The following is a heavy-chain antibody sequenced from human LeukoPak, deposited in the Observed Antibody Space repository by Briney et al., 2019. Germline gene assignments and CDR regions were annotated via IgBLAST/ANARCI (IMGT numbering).Heavy chain of an antibody. CDR2: ISYDGSNK. Sequence: GGPLRLSCAASGFTFSSYGMYWVRQAPGKGLEWVAVISYDGSNKYYADSVKGRFTISRDNSKNTLYLQMNSLRAEDTAVYYCAKILPDTVTADYWGRGTLVTVSS. CDR1: GFTFSSYG. J-gene: IGHJ4*02. V-gene: IGHV3-30*18. CDR3: AKILPDTVTADY. D-gene: IGHD4-11*01.